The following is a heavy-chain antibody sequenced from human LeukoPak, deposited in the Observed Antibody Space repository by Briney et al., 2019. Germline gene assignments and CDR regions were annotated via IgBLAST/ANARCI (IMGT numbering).Heavy chain of an antibody. D-gene: IGHD1-26*01. J-gene: IGHJ5*02. Sequence: SGPALVKPTQTLTLTCTFSGFSLSTSGMCVSWIRQPPGRALEWLAPIDWDDDKYYSTSLKTRLTISKGTSKNQVVLTMTNMDPVDTATYYCARSLVGARVPRWFDPWGQGTLVTVSS. CDR1: GFSLSTSGMC. V-gene: IGHV2-70*01. CDR2: IDWDDDK. CDR3: ARSLVGARVPRWFDP.